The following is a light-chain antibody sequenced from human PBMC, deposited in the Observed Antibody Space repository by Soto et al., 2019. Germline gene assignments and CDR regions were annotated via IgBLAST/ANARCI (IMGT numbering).Light chain of an antibody. Sequence: QSVLTQPASVSGSPGQSITLSCTGTSSDVGRYNYVSWYQHHPGKAPKVMIYDVSNRPSGVSNRFSGSKSGNTASLTISGLQAEDEADYYCSSYSSSTTVVFGGGTKLTVL. CDR2: DVS. J-gene: IGLJ2*01. V-gene: IGLV2-14*03. CDR3: SSYSSSTTVV. CDR1: SSDVGRYNY.